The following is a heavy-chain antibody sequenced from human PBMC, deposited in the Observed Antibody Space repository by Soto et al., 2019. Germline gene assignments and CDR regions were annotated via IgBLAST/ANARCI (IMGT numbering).Heavy chain of an antibody. J-gene: IGHJ4*02. CDR2: ISAYNGNT. V-gene: IGHV1-18*01. CDR1: GYTFTSYG. D-gene: IGHD5-18*01. Sequence: ASVKVSCKASGYTFTSYGISWVRQAPGQGLEWMGWISAYNGNTNYAQKLQGRVTMTTDTSTSTAYMELRSLRSDDTAVYYCARDGLGYSYGDVLTDKNDYWGQGTLVTVSS. CDR3: ARDGLGYSYGDVLTDKNDY.